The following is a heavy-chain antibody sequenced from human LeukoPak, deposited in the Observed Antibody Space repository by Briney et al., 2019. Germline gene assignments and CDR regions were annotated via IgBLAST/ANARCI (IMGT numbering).Heavy chain of an antibody. CDR1: GGSISSGGYY. Sequence: PSQTLSLTCTVSGGSISSGGYYWSWIRQHPGKGLEWNGYIYYSGSTYYNPSLKSRVTISVDTSKNQFSLKLSSVTAADTAVYYCARADDSSGYLDAFDIWGQGTMVTVSS. CDR3: ARADDSSGYLDAFDI. D-gene: IGHD3-22*01. CDR2: IYYSGST. J-gene: IGHJ3*02. V-gene: IGHV4-31*03.